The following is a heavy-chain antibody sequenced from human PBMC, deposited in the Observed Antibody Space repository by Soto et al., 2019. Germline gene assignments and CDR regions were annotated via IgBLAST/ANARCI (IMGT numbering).Heavy chain of an antibody. D-gene: IGHD3-10*01. CDR2: ISSSTSHT. CDR3: AREHYGNSAWFDP. CDR1: GFTFSDDY. Sequence: GGCLRLSCAVSGFTFSDDYMTWIRQAPGKGLEWVSYISSSTSHTNYADSVKGRFTISRDNAKNSLFLQMNSLRAEDTAVYYCAREHYGNSAWFDPWGQGTLVTVSS. J-gene: IGHJ5*02. V-gene: IGHV3-11*05.